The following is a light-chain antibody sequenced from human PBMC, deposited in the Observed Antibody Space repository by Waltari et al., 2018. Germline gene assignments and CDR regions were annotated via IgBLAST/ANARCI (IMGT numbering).Light chain of an antibody. J-gene: IGKJ1*01. V-gene: IGKV3-15*01. CDR2: AVS. Sequence: ERVMTQSPVTLSASPGERVTLYCRASETVLGTLAWYQQRPGPAPRLLTYAVSTRATGIPTRFSGSGSGTDFTLTISSLQSEDFAVYYCQQYHGWPLTFGQGTKVEIK. CDR3: QQYHGWPLT. CDR1: ETVLGT.